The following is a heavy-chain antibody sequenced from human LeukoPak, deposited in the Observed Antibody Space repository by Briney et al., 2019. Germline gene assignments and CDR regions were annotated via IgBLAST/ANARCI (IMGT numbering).Heavy chain of an antibody. CDR2: ISAYNGNT. D-gene: IGHD3-10*01. J-gene: IGHJ4*02. V-gene: IGHV1-18*04. Sequence: ASVKVSCKASGYTFTSYGISWVRQAPGQGLEWMGWISAYNGNTNYAQKLQGRVTMTTDTSTSTAYMELRSLRSDDRAVYYCARPKQSTMVRGVITHFDYWGQGTLVTVSS. CDR1: GYTFTSYG. CDR3: ARPKQSTMVRGVITHFDY.